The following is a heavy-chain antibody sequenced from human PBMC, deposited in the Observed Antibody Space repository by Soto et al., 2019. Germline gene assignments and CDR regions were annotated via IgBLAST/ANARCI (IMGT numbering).Heavy chain of an antibody. CDR3: AKDPPNLVRVPDYGMDV. Sequence: GSLRLSCAASGFTSSSYAMSWVRQAPGKGLEWVSAISGSGGSTYYADSVKGRFTISRDNSKNTLYLQMNSLRAEDTAVYYCAKDPPNLVRVPDYGMDVGGQGAMVPVSS. V-gene: IGHV3-23*01. D-gene: IGHD3-10*01. CDR1: GFTSSSYA. J-gene: IGHJ6*02. CDR2: ISGSGGST.